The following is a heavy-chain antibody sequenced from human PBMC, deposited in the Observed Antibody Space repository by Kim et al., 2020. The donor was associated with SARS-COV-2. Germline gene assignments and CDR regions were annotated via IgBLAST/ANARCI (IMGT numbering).Heavy chain of an antibody. J-gene: IGHJ4*02. CDR2: INHSGST. Sequence: SETLSLTCAVYGGSFSGYYWSWIRQPPGKGLEWIGEINHSGSTNYNPSLKSRVTISVDTSKNQFSLKLSSVTAADTAVYYCARGFSSSWYWDYFDYWGQGTLVTVSS. CDR3: ARGFSSSWYWDYFDY. CDR1: GGSFSGYY. V-gene: IGHV4-34*01. D-gene: IGHD6-13*01.